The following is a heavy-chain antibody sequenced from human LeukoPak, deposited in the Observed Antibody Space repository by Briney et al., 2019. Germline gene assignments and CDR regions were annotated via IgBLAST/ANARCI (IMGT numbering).Heavy chain of an antibody. CDR1: GYTFTSYG. D-gene: IGHD4-17*01. CDR3: ARGNYGDFFSFGFDY. CDR2: ISAYNGNT. V-gene: IGHV1-18*01. J-gene: IGHJ4*02. Sequence: GASVKVSCKASGYTFTSYGISWVRQAPGQGLEWMGWISAYNGNTNYAQKLQGRVTMTTDTSTSTAYMELSRLRSDDTAVYYCARGNYGDFFSFGFDYWGQGTLVTVSS.